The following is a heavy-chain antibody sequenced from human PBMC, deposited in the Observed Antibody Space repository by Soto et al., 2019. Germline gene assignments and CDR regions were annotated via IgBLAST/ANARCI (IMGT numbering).Heavy chain of an antibody. CDR1: GGSISSNDYY. J-gene: IGHJ4*02. CDR2: IYTSGST. V-gene: IGHV4-61*02. Sequence: SETLSLTCTVSGGSISSNDYYWSWIRQPAGKGLEWIGRIYTSGSTNYNPSLKSRVTMSVDTSKNQFSLKLSSVTAADTAVYYCARDNDSSGYYFDYWGQGTLVTVSS. CDR3: ARDNDSSGYYFDY. D-gene: IGHD3-22*01.